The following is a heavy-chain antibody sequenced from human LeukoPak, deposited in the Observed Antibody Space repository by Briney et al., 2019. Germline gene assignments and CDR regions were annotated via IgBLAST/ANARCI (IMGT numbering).Heavy chain of an antibody. V-gene: IGHV3-30-3*01. CDR1: GFTFSDYA. CDR2: ISYDGTNK. CDR3: AGIMDAVAVVDY. J-gene: IGHJ4*02. D-gene: IGHD6-19*01. Sequence: PGGSLRLSCAASGFTFSDYAMHWVRQAPGKGLEWVALISYDGTNKYYADSVKGRFTISRDNSRNTLYLQMNSLRAEDTAVYYCAGIMDAVAVVDYWGQGTLVTVSS.